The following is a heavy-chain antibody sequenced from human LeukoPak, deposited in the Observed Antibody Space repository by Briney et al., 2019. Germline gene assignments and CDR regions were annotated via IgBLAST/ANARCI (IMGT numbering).Heavy chain of an antibody. CDR1: GFTFSSYW. J-gene: IGHJ6*03. Sequence: GGSLRLSCAASGFTFSSYWMHWVRQAPGKGLVWVSRINSDGSSTSYADSVKGRFTISRDNAKNSLYLQMNSLRAEDTAVYYCARSRSYGDYEYDYYYYMDVWGKGTTVTVSS. D-gene: IGHD4-17*01. CDR2: INSDGSST. CDR3: ARSRSYGDYEYDYYYYMDV. V-gene: IGHV3-74*01.